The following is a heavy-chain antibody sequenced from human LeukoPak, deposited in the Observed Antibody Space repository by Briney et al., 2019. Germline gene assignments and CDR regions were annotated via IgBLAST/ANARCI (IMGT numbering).Heavy chain of an antibody. CDR2: INHSGST. Sequence: PSETLSLTCTVSGYSISSGYFGAWIRQPPGKGLEWIGEINHSGSTNYNPSLKSRVTISVDTSKNQFSLKLSSVTAADTAVYYCAREKRLSLRIVGASFDYWGQGTLVTVSS. CDR3: AREKRLSLRIVGASFDY. D-gene: IGHD1-26*01. V-gene: IGHV4-38-2*02. CDR1: GYSISSGYF. J-gene: IGHJ4*02.